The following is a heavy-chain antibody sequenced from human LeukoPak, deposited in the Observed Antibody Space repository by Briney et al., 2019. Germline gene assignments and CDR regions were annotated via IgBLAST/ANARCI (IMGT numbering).Heavy chain of an antibody. CDR1: GDSIRSSPYY. Sequence: SETLSLTCTVSGDSIRSSPYYWGWIRQPPGMGLEWIVCIYYSGSPYYNPSLKSRVTMSADTAKNQFSLKVTFVTAADTAVYYCARRGPSDASTSYFFDYWGQGILVTVSS. J-gene: IGHJ4*02. V-gene: IGHV4-39*01. D-gene: IGHD2-2*01. CDR3: ARRGPSDASTSYFFDY. CDR2: IYYSGSP.